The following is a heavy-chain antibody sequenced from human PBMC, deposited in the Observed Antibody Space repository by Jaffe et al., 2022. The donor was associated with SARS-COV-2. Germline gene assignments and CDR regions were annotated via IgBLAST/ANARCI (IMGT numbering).Heavy chain of an antibody. CDR1: GFRFDEYG. J-gene: IGHJ4*02. CDR3: VYDGVPGGADY. CDR2: IIWKTDMV. D-gene: IGHD3-3*01. V-gene: IGHV3-9*01. Sequence: EVQLVESGGGLVQPGRSLRLSCAATGFRFDEYGVHWVRQGSGKGLEWVSGIIWKTDMVGYADSVKGRFIISRDNAKNSVYLQMNNLRVEDTALYYCVYDGVPGGADYWGQGTMVTVSS.